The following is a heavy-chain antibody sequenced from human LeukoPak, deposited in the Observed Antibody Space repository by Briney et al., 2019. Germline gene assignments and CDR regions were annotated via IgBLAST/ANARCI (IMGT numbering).Heavy chain of an antibody. V-gene: IGHV1-3*01. J-gene: IGHJ4*02. D-gene: IGHD3-10*01. CDR1: GYTFTNYT. CDR3: ASRDGSGECGN. Sequence: GASVKVSCKASGYTFTNYTMHWVRQAPGQRLEWMEWINAGNGNTKYSQKFQGRVTITRDTSASTAYMELSSLRSEDTAVYYCASRDGSGECGNWGQGTLVTVSS. CDR2: INAGNGNT.